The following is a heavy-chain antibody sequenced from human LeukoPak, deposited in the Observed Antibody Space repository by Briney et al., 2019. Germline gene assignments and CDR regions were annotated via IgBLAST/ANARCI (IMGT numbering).Heavy chain of an antibody. J-gene: IGHJ4*02. Sequence: PSETLSLTCTVSGGSISSYYWSWIRQPPGKGLEWIGRIYSSGSTNYNPSPKSRLSMSVDTSKNQFSLRLSSVTAADTAVYYCARAGDSSGYYWVFDYWGQGTLVTVSS. V-gene: IGHV4-4*07. CDR2: IYSSGST. D-gene: IGHD3-22*01. CDR3: ARAGDSSGYYWVFDY. CDR1: GGSISSYY.